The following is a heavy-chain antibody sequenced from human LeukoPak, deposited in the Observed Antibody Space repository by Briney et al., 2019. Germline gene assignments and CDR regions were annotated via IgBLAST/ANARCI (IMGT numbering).Heavy chain of an antibody. J-gene: IGHJ4*02. Sequence: ASVKVSCKVSGYTLTELSMHWVRQAPGKGLEWMGGFDPEDGETIYAQKFQGRVTMTEDTSTDTAYMELSSLRSGDTAVYYCAKTKFWSGYGYFDYWGQGTLVTVSS. CDR1: GYTLTELS. D-gene: IGHD3-3*01. CDR2: FDPEDGET. V-gene: IGHV1-24*01. CDR3: AKTKFWSGYGYFDY.